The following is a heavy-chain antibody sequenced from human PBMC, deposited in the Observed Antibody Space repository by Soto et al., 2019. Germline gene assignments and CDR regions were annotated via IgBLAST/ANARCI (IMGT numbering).Heavy chain of an antibody. D-gene: IGHD1-26*01. V-gene: IGHV3-23*01. CDR3: AKGQGALLAERDWFDP. Sequence: EVQLLESGGGLVQPGGSLRLSCAASGFTFSSYAMSWVRQAPGKGLEWVSVISGSGGSTYYADSVKGRFTISRDNSKNTLYLQMNSLRAEDTAVDYCAKGQGALLAERDWFDPWGQGTLVTVSS. J-gene: IGHJ5*02. CDR2: ISGSGGST. CDR1: GFTFSSYA.